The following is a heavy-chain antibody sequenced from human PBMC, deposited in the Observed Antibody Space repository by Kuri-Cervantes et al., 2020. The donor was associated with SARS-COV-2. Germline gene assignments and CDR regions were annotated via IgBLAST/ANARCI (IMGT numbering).Heavy chain of an antibody. D-gene: IGHD3-22*01. V-gene: IGHV3-53*04. CDR1: GFTFSSYE. J-gene: IGHJ4*02. CDR3: ARAYVDSGDYWGFDY. Sequence: GGSLRLSCAASGFTFSSYEMNWVRQAPGKGLEWVSAIYSGGSTYYADSVKGRFTISRHNSKNTLYLQMNSLRADDTAVYYCARAYVDSGDYWGFDYWGQGTLVTVSS. CDR2: IYSGGST.